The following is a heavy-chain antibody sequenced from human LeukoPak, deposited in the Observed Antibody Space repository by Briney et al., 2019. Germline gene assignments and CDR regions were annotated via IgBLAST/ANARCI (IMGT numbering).Heavy chain of an antibody. CDR3: AKGSVCFGELIYLFDC. J-gene: IGHJ4*02. CDR2: ISGSGGST. D-gene: IGHD3-10*01. Sequence: PGGSLRLSCAASGFTFSSYAMSWVRQAPGKGLEWVSAISGSGGSTYYADSVKGRFTISRDNSKNTLYLQMNSLRAEDTAVYYCAKGSVCFGELIYLFDCWGQGTLVT. CDR1: GFTFSSYA. V-gene: IGHV3-23*01.